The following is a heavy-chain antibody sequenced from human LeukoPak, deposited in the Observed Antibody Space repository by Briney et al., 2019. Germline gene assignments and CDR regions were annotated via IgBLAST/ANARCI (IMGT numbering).Heavy chain of an antibody. J-gene: IGHJ4*02. CDR3: ARGAYCSTTSCYYFDY. D-gene: IGHD2-2*01. V-gene: IGHV4-59*01. CDR2: IHYSGST. CDR1: GFTFSSYA. Sequence: GSLRLSCAASGFTFSSYAMSWIRQPPGKGLEWIGYIHYSGSTNYNPSLKSRVTISLDTSKNQFSLKLSSVTAADTAVYYCARGAYCSTTSCYYFDYWGQGTLVTVSS.